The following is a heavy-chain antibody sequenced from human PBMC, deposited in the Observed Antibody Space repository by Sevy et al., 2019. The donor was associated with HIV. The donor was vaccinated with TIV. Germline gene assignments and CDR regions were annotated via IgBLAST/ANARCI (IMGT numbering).Heavy chain of an antibody. Sequence: GGFLRLSCAASGFSFSDYRMHWVRQAPGKGLEWMANIKQDGSEKYYVDSVKGRFTISRDNAKNSLYLQMNSLRAEDTAVCCCARVGLVAANLNWFDPWGQGTLVTVSS. D-gene: IGHD2-15*01. CDR2: IKQDGSEK. V-gene: IGHV3-7*03. J-gene: IGHJ5*02. CDR3: ARVGLVAANLNWFDP. CDR1: GFSFSDYR.